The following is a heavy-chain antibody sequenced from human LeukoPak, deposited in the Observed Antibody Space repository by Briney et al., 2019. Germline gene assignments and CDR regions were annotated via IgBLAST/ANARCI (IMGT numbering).Heavy chain of an antibody. D-gene: IGHD3-9*01. CDR1: GGSISSSSYY. CDR3: ARHGDYFDWLLSPLDY. CDR2: IYYSGST. J-gene: IGHJ4*02. V-gene: IGHV4-39*01. Sequence: SETLSLTCTVSGGSISSSSYYWVWIRQPPGKGLEWIGSIYYSGSTYYNPSLKSRVTISVDASKNQFSLKLSSVTAADTAVYYCARHGDYFDWLLSPLDYWGQGTLVTVSS.